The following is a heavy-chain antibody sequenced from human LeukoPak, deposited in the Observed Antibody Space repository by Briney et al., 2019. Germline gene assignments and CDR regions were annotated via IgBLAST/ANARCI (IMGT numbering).Heavy chain of an antibody. Sequence: ESGPTLVKPTQTLTLTCTFSGFSLSTSGVGVGWIRQPPGKALEWLALLYWDDDKHYSPSLTSRLTVTKETSKNRVVLTMTNMEAVDTATYYCARGTYYYASGSYFWFDPWGQGTLVTVSS. CDR1: GFSLSTSGVG. CDR2: LYWDDDK. D-gene: IGHD3-10*01. V-gene: IGHV2-5*02. J-gene: IGHJ5*02. CDR3: ARGTYYYASGSYFWFDP.